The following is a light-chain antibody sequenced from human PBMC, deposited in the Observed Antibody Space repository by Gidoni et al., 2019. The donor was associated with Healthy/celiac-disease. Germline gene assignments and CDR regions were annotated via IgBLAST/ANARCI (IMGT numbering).Light chain of an antibody. CDR2: DAP. V-gene: IGKV1-13*02. CDR1: QGISSA. CDR3: QQFNSYPT. J-gene: IGKJ4*01. Sequence: AIQLTQSPSSLSASVGDRVTITCRASQGISSALAWYQQKPGKAPKLLIYDAPSLESGVPSRFSGSGSATDFTLTISSLQPEDSATYYCQQFNSYPTFGGGTKVEIK.